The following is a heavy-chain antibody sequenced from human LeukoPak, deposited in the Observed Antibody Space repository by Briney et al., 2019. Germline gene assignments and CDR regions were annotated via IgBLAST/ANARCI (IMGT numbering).Heavy chain of an antibody. J-gene: IGHJ3*02. CDR3: AKSNGYGLIDI. V-gene: IGHV4-39*07. CDR2: IFYSGST. CDR1: GGSISSYY. D-gene: IGHD3-10*01. Sequence: PSETLSLTCTVSGGSISSYYWGWVRQPPGKALEWIGNIFYSGSTYYSPSLKSRVTISLDTSRNQFSLRLNSVTAADTAVYYCAKSNGYGLIDIWGQGTMVTVSS.